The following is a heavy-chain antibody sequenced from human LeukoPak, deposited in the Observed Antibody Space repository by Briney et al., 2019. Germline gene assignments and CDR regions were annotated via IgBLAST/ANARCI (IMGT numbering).Heavy chain of an antibody. Sequence: SVKVSCKASGGTFSSYAISWVRQAPGRGLEWMGRIIPIFGTATYAQKFQGRATITTDESTSTAYMELSSLRSEDTAVYYCATGTATIFPESDYWGQGTLVTVSS. CDR3: ATGTATIFPESDY. CDR1: GGTFSSYA. V-gene: IGHV1-69*05. J-gene: IGHJ4*02. CDR2: IIPIFGTA. D-gene: IGHD5-24*01.